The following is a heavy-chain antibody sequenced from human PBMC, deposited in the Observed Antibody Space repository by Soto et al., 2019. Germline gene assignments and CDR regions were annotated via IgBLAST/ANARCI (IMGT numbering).Heavy chain of an antibody. J-gene: IGHJ5*02. CDR3: ARVGTPNNEFDP. D-gene: IGHD3-10*01. CDR2: INHSGST. V-gene: IGHV4-34*01. CDR1: GGSFSGYY. Sequence: SETLSLTCAVYGGSFSGYYWSWIRQPPGKGLEWIGEINHSGSTNYNPSLKSRVTISVDTSKNQFSLKLSSVTAADTAVYYCARVGTPNNEFDPWGQGTLVTVSS.